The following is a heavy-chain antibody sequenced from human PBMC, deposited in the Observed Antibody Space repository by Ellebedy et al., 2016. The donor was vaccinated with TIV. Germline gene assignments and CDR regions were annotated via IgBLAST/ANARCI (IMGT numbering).Heavy chain of an antibody. Sequence: GESLKISXVASGFTFSSYAMSWVRQAPGKGLEWVSTISGSGGSTYYADSVKGRFTISRDNSKNTLYLQMNSLRAEDTAVYYCAKLEYSSSSYYYYYMDVWGKGTTVTVSS. V-gene: IGHV3-23*01. CDR1: GFTFSSYA. D-gene: IGHD6-6*01. CDR3: AKLEYSSSSYYYYYMDV. J-gene: IGHJ6*03. CDR2: ISGSGGST.